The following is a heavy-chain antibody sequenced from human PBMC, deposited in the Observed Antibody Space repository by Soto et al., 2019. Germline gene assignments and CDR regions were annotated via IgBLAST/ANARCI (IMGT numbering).Heavy chain of an antibody. CDR3: AKDQSGAADI. CDR1: GASIRTYS. Sequence: QVQLQESGPGLVEPSETLSLTCTVSGASIRTYSWSWIRQSAGKGLEWIGHMYTNGRTNYIPSRKSRITMSVDTYKSQFSLNLKFVTAADTAVYFCAKDQSGAADIWGQGTMVTVS. CDR2: MYTNGRT. J-gene: IGHJ3*02. V-gene: IGHV4-4*07. D-gene: IGHD7-27*01.